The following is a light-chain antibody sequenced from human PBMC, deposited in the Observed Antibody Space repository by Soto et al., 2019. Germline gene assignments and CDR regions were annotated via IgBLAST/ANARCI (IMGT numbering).Light chain of an antibody. V-gene: IGLV4-69*01. J-gene: IGLJ2*01. CDR1: SGHSTYA. Sequence: QLVLTQSPSASASLGASVKLTCTLSSGHSTYAIAWHQQQPEKGPRYLMYLNTDGSHIKGDGIPDRFSGSSSGAERYLTISSLQSEDEADYYCQTWGTGSVVFGGGTKLTVL. CDR2: LNTDGSH. CDR3: QTWGTGSVV.